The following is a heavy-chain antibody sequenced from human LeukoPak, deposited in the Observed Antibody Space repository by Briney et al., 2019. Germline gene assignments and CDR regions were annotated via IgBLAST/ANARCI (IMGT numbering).Heavy chain of an antibody. Sequence: PSETLSLTCTVSGGSISSYYWSWIRQPPGKGLEWIGCIYYSGSTNYNPSLKSRVTISVDTSKNQFSLKLSSVTAADTAVYYCARQVVAAAGTDYWGQGTLVTVSS. CDR2: IYYSGST. D-gene: IGHD6-13*01. CDR3: ARQVVAAAGTDY. J-gene: IGHJ4*02. V-gene: IGHV4-59*01. CDR1: GGSISSYY.